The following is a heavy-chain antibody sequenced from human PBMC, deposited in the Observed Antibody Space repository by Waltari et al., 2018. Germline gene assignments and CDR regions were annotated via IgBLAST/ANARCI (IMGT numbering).Heavy chain of an antibody. V-gene: IGHV3-74*01. CDR1: GFPLSAYW. Sequence: EVHLVESGGDLVQPGGSLRVSCTASGFPLSAYWMHWVRRVPGKGRLWVARVSPDETTTDYADSVKGRFTISRDNGRNMLFLQMNGLRGEDTAAYYCARCLYSGTGIDLWGQGTQVTVSS. CDR2: VSPDETTT. J-gene: IGHJ5*02. CDR3: ARCLYSGTGIDL. D-gene: IGHD5-12*01.